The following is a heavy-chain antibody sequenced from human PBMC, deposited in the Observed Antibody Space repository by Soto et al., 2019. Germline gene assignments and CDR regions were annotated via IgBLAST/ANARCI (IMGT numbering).Heavy chain of an antibody. V-gene: IGHV1-8*01. CDR1: GYTFTSYD. Sequence: GASVKVSCKASGYTFTSYDSNWVRQATGQGLEWMGWMNPNSGNTGYAQKFQGRVTITADKSTSTAYMELSSLRSEDTAVYYCATAPVTPLHYYGMDVWGQGTTVTVSS. CDR3: ATAPVTPLHYYGMDV. CDR2: MNPNSGNT. J-gene: IGHJ6*02. D-gene: IGHD4-4*01.